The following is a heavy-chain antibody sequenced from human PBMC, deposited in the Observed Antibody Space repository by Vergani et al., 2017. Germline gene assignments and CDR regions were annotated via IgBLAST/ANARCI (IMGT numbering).Heavy chain of an antibody. Sequence: QVQLVESGGGVVQPGRSLRLSCAASGFTFSSYGMHWVRQAPGKGLEWVAVIWYDGSNKYYADSVKGRFTISRDNSKNTLYLQMNSQRAEDTAVYYCASPSDRSGYAFDIWGQGTMVTVSS. CDR2: IWYDGSNK. CDR3: ASPSDRSGYAFDI. CDR1: GFTFSSYG. J-gene: IGHJ3*02. V-gene: IGHV3-33*01. D-gene: IGHD3-10*01.